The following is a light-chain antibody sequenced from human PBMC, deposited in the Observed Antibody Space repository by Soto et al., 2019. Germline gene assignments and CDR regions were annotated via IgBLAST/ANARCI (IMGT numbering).Light chain of an antibody. Sequence: EIVLTQSPGTLSLSPGERATLSCRASQSVSSSYLAWYQQKPGQAPRLLIYGASSSATGIPDRFSGSGSGTDFTLTISRLEPEDCAVYYCQQYGSSPRTFGQGTKVEIQ. CDR1: QSVSSSY. CDR3: QQYGSSPRT. V-gene: IGKV3-20*01. CDR2: GAS. J-gene: IGKJ1*01.